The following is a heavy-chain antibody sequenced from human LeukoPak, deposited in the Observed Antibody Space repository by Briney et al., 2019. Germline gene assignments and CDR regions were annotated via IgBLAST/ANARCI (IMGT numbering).Heavy chain of an antibody. D-gene: IGHD5-24*01. Sequence: SVKVSCKASGGTFTSHVISWVRQAPGQGLEWMGGIIPMFGTSKYAQKFQGRVTISADESTSAVYMELKSLGSEDTAVYYCARPVEMATITASSPHYYYGMDVWGQGTTVTVSS. V-gene: IGHV1-69*13. J-gene: IGHJ6*02. CDR2: IIPMFGTS. CDR3: ARPVEMATITASSPHYYYGMDV. CDR1: GGTFTSHV.